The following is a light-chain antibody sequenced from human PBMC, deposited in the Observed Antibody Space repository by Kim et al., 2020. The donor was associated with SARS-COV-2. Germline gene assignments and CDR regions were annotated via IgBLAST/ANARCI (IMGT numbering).Light chain of an antibody. CDR2: DAS. J-gene: IGKJ5*01. CDR3: QQGDNWPIT. Sequence: SSPGERVTLSCTASRTVSTSLAWFQQKSGQAPRLLIYDASNRATGIPARFSGSGSGTDFTLTISRLEPEDFAVYYCQQGDNWPITFGQGTRLEIK. CDR1: RTVSTS. V-gene: IGKV3-11*01.